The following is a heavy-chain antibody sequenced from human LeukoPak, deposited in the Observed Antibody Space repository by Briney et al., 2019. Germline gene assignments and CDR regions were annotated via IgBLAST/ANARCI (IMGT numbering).Heavy chain of an antibody. Sequence: SETLSLTCTVSGGSISSYYWSWIRQPAGKGLEWIGRIYTSGSTNYNPSIKSRVAMSVDTSKNQCTLNLSSVTAADTAVYYCARVPSDSWGQGTLVTVSS. V-gene: IGHV4-4*07. CDR3: ARVPSDS. CDR1: GGSISSYY. J-gene: IGHJ4*02. CDR2: IYTSGST.